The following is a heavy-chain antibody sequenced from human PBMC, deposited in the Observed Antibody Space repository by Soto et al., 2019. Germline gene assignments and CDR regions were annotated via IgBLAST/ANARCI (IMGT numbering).Heavy chain of an antibody. CDR3: TTVFKY. CDR1: GLTFNNYW. V-gene: IGHV3-74*01. CDR2: IDGVGTGT. J-gene: IGHJ4*02. D-gene: IGHD1-20*01. Sequence: EVQLVQSGGGSVQPGGSLRLSCAASGLTFNNYWMHWVRQVPGKGLVWVSRIDGVGTGTSYSDSVRGRFTISRDNAENMLYLQMNRLRGEDTAVYYWTTVFKYWGQGTLVTVS.